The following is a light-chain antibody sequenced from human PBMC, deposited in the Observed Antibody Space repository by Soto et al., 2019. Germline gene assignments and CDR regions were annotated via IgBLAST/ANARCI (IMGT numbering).Light chain of an antibody. CDR3: GLWDSSMSAV. CDR1: SSNIENDY. J-gene: IGLJ2*01. CDR2: DNN. Sequence: QSVLTQPPSGSAAPGQKVTISCSGSSSNIENDYVSWYQQLPGTAPKLLIYDNNKRPSGIPDRFSGSKSGTSATLGITGLQTEDEAEYYCGLWDSSMSAVFGGGTKLTVL. V-gene: IGLV1-51*01.